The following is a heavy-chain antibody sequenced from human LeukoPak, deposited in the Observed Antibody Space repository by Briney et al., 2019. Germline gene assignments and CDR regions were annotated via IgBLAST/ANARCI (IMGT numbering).Heavy chain of an antibody. V-gene: IGHV3-7*03. D-gene: IGHD5-12*01. J-gene: IGHJ4*02. CDR2: INQDGSEK. CDR3: VREGFSGYEAIDY. Sequence: GGSLRLSCAASGFTFSSYWMSWVRQAPGKGLEWVAHINQDGSEKNYVDSVKGRFAISRDNSKNSLFLQMNSLRAEDTAVYYCVREGFSGYEAIDYWGPGTPVTVSS. CDR1: GFTFSSYW.